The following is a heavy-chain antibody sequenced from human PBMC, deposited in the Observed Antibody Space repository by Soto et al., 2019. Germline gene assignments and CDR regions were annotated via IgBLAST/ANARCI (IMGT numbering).Heavy chain of an antibody. CDR2: ISAYNGNT. Sequence: GVSVKVSCKASGYTFTSYGISWVRQAPGQGLEWMGWISAYNGNTNYAQKLQGRVTMTTDTSTSTAYMELRSLRSDDTAVYHCARGQNPVARSVIGFDTWGQGTLVTVSS. V-gene: IGHV1-18*01. D-gene: IGHD6-19*01. CDR1: GYTFTSYG. CDR3: ARGQNPVARSVIGFDT. J-gene: IGHJ5*02.